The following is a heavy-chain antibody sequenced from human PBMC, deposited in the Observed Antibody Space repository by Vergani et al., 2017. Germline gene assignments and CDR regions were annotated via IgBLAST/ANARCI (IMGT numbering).Heavy chain of an antibody. CDR1: GGSISSYY. CDR2: IYYSGST. J-gene: IGHJ5*02. V-gene: IGHV4-59*01. Sequence: QVQLQESGPGLVKPSETLSLTCTVSGGSISSYYWSWIRQHPGKGLEWLGYIYYSGSTNYNPSLKSRVTISVETSKNQFSLKLSSVTAADTAVYYCARDRDSSGWYPYRTGLDPWGQGTLVTVSS. CDR3: ARDRDSSGWYPYRTGLDP. D-gene: IGHD6-19*01.